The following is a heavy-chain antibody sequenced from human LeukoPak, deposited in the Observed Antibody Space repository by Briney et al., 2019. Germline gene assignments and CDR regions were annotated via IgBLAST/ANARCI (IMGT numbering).Heavy chain of an antibody. D-gene: IGHD5-18*01. Sequence: GGSLRLSCAASGFTFSSYSMNWVRQAPGKGLEWVSYISSSSSTIYYADSVKGRFTISRDNAKNSLYLQMNSLRAEDTAVYYCARDWVDTAYYYYMDVWGKGTTVTVSS. CDR1: GFTFSSYS. CDR3: ARDWVDTAYYYYMDV. V-gene: IGHV3-48*04. J-gene: IGHJ6*03. CDR2: ISSSSSTI.